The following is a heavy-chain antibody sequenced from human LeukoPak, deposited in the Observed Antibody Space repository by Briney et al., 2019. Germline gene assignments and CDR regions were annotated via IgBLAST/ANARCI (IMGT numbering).Heavy chain of an antibody. V-gene: IGHV3-23*01. J-gene: IGHJ6*03. CDR2: ISGRGGVT. Sequence: PGGSLRLSCAASKFTFSTYAMSWVRQAPGKGLEWVSGISGRGGVTYYADSVKGRFTISRDNSKNTLYLQMNSLRAEDTAVYYCAAVDYYMDVWGKGTTVTVSS. CDR1: KFTFSTYA. CDR3: AAVDYYMDV.